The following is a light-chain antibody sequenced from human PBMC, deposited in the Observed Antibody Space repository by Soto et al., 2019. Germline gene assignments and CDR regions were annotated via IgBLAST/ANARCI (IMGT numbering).Light chain of an antibody. CDR3: QTWGTGIQV. V-gene: IGLV4-69*01. CDR2: LTSDGSH. Sequence: QTVVTQSPSASASLGASVKLTCTLSSGHSSYAIAWHQQQPDKGPRYLMKLTSDGSHFKGDGIPDRFSGSSSGAERYLTISSLQSEDEADYYCQTWGTGIQVFGGGTKVTVL. J-gene: IGLJ2*01. CDR1: SGHSSYA.